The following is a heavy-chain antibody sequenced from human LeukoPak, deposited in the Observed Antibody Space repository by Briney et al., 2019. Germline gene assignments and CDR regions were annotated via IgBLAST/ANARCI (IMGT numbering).Heavy chain of an antibody. CDR3: AEALTTVTTWGDY. D-gene: IGHD4-17*01. Sequence: GGSLRLSCAASGFTFSSHAMSWVRQAPGKGLEWVSGISGSGGSTYYADSVKGRFTISRDNSKNTLFLQMNSLRAEDTAVYYCAEALTTVTTWGDYWGQGTLVTVSS. V-gene: IGHV3-23*01. CDR1: GFTFSSHA. CDR2: ISGSGGST. J-gene: IGHJ4*02.